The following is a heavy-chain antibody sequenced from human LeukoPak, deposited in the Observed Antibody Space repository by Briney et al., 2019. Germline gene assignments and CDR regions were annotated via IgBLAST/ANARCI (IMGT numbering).Heavy chain of an antibody. CDR3: ARDRYSSSLASLDY. CDR2: IIPIFGTA. Sequence: GASVKVSCKASGGTFSSYAISWVRQAPEQGLEWMGGIIPIFGTANYAQKFQGRVTITADESTSTAYMELSSLRSEDTAVYYCARDRYSSSLASLDYWGQGTLVTVSS. CDR1: GGTFSSYA. V-gene: IGHV1-69*13. D-gene: IGHD6-13*01. J-gene: IGHJ4*02.